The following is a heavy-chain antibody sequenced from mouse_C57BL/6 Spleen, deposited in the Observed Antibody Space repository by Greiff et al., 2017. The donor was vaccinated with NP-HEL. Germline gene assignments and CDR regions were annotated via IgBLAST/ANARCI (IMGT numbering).Heavy chain of an antibody. V-gene: IGHV1-55*01. Sequence: QVQLQQPGAELVRPGSSVKLSCKASGYTFTSYWMHWVKQRPIQGLEWIGDIYPGSGSTNYNEKFKSKATLTVDTSSSTAYMQLSSLTSEDSAVYYCARGNPTAYWGQGTLVTVSA. CDR2: IYPGSGST. J-gene: IGHJ3*01. CDR3: ARGNPTAY. CDR1: GYTFTSYW.